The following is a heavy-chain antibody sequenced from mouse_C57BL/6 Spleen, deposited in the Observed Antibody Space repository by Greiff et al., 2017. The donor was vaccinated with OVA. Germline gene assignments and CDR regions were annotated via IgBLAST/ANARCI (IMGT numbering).Heavy chain of an antibody. Sequence: EVMLVESEGGLVQPGSSMKLSCTASGFTFSDYYMAWVRQVPEKGLEWVANINYDGSSTYYLDSLKSRFIISRDNAKNILYLQMSSLKSEDTATYYCARGGEYYGSSLYAMDYWGQGTSVTVSS. CDR1: GFTFSDYY. CDR3: ARGGEYYGSSLYAMDY. V-gene: IGHV5-16*01. CDR2: INYDGSST. J-gene: IGHJ4*01. D-gene: IGHD1-1*01.